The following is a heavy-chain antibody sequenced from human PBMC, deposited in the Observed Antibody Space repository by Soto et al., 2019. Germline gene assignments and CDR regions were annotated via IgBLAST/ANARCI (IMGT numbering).Heavy chain of an antibody. V-gene: IGHV1-46*01. Sequence: QVQLVQSGAEVKKPGASVKVSCKASGYTFTSYYMHWVRQAPGQGLEWMGIINPSGGSTSYAQKFQGRVTMTRDTSTSTVYMELSSLRSEDTAVYYCAREQTYYDFWSGFNRMPKVLDPWGQGTLVTVSS. CDR3: AREQTYYDFWSGFNRMPKVLDP. D-gene: IGHD3-3*01. CDR2: INPSGGST. J-gene: IGHJ5*02. CDR1: GYTFTSYY.